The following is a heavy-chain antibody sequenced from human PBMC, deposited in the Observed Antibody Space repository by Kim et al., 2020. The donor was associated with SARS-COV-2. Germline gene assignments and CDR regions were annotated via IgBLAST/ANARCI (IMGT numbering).Heavy chain of an antibody. J-gene: IGHJ4*02. CDR3: AKYEWSSFFFFGYIDS. V-gene: IGHV3-23*01. D-gene: IGHD3-3*01. CDR2: ISARGGAT. Sequence: GGSLRLSCAGSAFTFNKFAMDWVRQAPGKGLEWVAGISARGGATYYADSVKGRFTISRDNSKNTLNLQMNSLRVEDTAIYYCAKYEWSSFFFFGYIDSWAQGSLLTVSS. CDR1: AFTFNKFA.